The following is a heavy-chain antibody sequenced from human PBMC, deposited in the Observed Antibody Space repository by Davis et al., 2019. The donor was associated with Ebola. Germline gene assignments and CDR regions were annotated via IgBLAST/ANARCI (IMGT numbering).Heavy chain of an antibody. V-gene: IGHV3-30*18. J-gene: IGHJ4*02. Sequence: GGSLRLSCAASGFAFSNYNMHWVRQAPGKGLEWVAVISYDGSNKYYADSVKGRFTISRDNSKNTLYLQMNSLRAEDTAVYYCAKDPRWLQQPYWGQGTLVTVSS. CDR1: GFAFSNYN. CDR3: AKDPRWLQQPY. CDR2: ISYDGSNK. D-gene: IGHD5-24*01.